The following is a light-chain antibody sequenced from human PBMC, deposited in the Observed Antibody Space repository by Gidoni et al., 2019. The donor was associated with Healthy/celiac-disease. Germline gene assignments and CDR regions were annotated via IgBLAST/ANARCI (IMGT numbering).Light chain of an antibody. CDR1: QSVSSSY. Sequence: EIVLTQSPGTLSLSPGERATLSCRASQSVSSSYLAWYQQKPGQEPRLLIYGASSRATGIPDRFSGSGSGTDFTLTISRLEPEDFAVYYCQQYGSSPGYTFGQGTKLEIK. J-gene: IGKJ2*01. CDR2: GAS. CDR3: QQYGSSPGYT. V-gene: IGKV3-20*01.